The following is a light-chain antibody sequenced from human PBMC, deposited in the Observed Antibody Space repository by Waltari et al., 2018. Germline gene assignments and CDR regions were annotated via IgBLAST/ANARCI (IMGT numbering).Light chain of an antibody. J-gene: IGLJ2*01. Sequence: QSALTQPPSASGSPGQSVTISCTGVSSDVGGHTYVSWYQQHPGKAPKVMIYEVNKRPSGVPDRFSGSKSGNTASLTVSGLQAEEEASYYCSSYVDSNNILFGGGTKLTVL. CDR3: SSYVDSNNIL. V-gene: IGLV2-8*01. CDR1: SSDVGGHTY. CDR2: EVN.